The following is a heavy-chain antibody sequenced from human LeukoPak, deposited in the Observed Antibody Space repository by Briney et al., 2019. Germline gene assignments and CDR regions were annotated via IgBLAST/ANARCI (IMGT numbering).Heavy chain of an antibody. D-gene: IGHD3-22*01. CDR2: INHSGST. CDR1: GGSFSGYY. V-gene: IGHV4-34*01. CDR3: ARGYYYSSGYYGAY. J-gene: IGHJ4*02. Sequence: SETLSLTRAVYGGSFSGYYWSWIRQPPGQGLEWIGEINHSGSTNYNPSLKSRVTISVDTSKNQFSLKLSSVTAADTAVYYCARGYYYSSGYYGAYWGQGTLVTVSS.